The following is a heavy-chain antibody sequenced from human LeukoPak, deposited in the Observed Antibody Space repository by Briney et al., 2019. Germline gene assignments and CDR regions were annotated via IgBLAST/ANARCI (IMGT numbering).Heavy chain of an antibody. D-gene: IGHD3-9*01. Sequence: SETLSLTCTVSGASISSYYWSWIRQPPGKGLEWIGYIYYSGSTNYNPSLKSRVTISVDTSKNQFSLKLSCVTAADTAVYYCARMLYYDILTGYGYYMDVWGKGTTVTVSS. CDR1: GASISSYY. J-gene: IGHJ6*03. V-gene: IGHV4-59*01. CDR2: IYYSGST. CDR3: ARMLYYDILTGYGYYMDV.